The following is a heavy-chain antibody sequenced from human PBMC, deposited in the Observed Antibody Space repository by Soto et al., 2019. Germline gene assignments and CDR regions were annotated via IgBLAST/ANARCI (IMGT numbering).Heavy chain of an antibody. CDR3: ARDREHGCGGDCYKGVGFDP. V-gene: IGHV3-11*01. Sequence: QVQLVESGGGLVKPGGSLRLSCAASGFTFSDYYMSWIRQAPGKGLEWVSYISSSGSTIYYADSVKGRFTISRDNAKNSLYLQMNSLRAEDTAVYYCARDREHGCGGDCYKGVGFDPWGQGTLVTVSS. D-gene: IGHD2-21*01. CDR1: GFTFSDYY. CDR2: ISSSGSTI. J-gene: IGHJ5*02.